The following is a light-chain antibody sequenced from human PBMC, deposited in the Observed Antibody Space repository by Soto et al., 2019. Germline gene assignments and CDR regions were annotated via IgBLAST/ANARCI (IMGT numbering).Light chain of an antibody. CDR2: DVH. Sequence: QSALTQPASVSGSPGQSITISCTGTSSDIGAYNFVYGYQQHPGQAPKLMLYDVHIRPSGVSNRFSASKSGNTASLTISGLQAEDEADYYCTSWTTSTTMIFGGGTKVTVL. CDR1: SSDIGAYNF. CDR3: TSWTTSTTMI. J-gene: IGLJ2*01. V-gene: IGLV2-14*03.